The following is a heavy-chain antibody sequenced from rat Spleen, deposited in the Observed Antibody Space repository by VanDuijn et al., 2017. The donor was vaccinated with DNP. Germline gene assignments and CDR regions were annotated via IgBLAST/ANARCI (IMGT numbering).Heavy chain of an antibody. Sequence: QVQLRESGPGLVQPSQILSLTCTVSGFSVTNFGVNWVRQPPGKGLEWIAAISSAGNTYYNSGLKSRLSISRDTSKSQVFLKMNSLQTEDTAIYFCTRVYYSAEDWFAYWGQGTLVTVSS. D-gene: IGHD1-1*01. CDR2: ISSAGNT. J-gene: IGHJ3*01. V-gene: IGHV2S8*01. CDR1: GFSVTNFG. CDR3: TRVYYSAEDWFAY.